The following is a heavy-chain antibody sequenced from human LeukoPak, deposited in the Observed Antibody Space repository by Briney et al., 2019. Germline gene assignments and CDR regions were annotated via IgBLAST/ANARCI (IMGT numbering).Heavy chain of an antibody. J-gene: IGHJ4*02. V-gene: IGHV3-30*02. D-gene: IGHD2-15*01. CDR1: RFTFSSYG. Sequence: GGSLRLSCAAPRFTFSSYGMHWVRQAPGKGLEWVSFIRYDGRSKYYADSVKGRFTISRDNSKNTLYLQINSLRVEDTAVYYCAKDQDLYCSGGSCYSTLDYWGQGTLVTVSS. CDR2: IRYDGRSK. CDR3: AKDQDLYCSGGSCYSTLDY.